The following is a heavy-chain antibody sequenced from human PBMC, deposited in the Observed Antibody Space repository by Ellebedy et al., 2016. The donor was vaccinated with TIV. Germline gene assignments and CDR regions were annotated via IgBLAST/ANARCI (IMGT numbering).Heavy chain of an antibody. V-gene: IGHV3-30*18. Sequence: GGSLRLXXAASGLTSSSFAIHWVRQAPGKGLEWVAVISDDGSNKYYIDSVKGRFTISRDNSKNTLYLQMNSLRAEDTAVYYCAKIRAQWEPLDYWGQGTLVTVSS. CDR1: GLTSSSFA. D-gene: IGHD1-26*01. J-gene: IGHJ4*02. CDR2: ISDDGSNK. CDR3: AKIRAQWEPLDY.